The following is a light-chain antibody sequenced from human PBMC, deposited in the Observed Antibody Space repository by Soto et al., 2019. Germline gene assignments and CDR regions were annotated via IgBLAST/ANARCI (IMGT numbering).Light chain of an antibody. V-gene: IGKV3-15*01. Sequence: EIVMTQSQATLSVSPGERATLSCRASQSVSSNLAWYQQKPGQAPRLLIYGASTRATGIPARFSGSGSGTEFTLTNSSLQSEDFAVYYCQQYNNWPPWTFGQETKVEIK. J-gene: IGKJ1*01. CDR3: QQYNNWPPWT. CDR1: QSVSSN. CDR2: GAS.